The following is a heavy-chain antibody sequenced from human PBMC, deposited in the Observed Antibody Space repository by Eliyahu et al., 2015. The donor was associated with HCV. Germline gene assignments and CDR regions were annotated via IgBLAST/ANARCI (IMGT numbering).Heavy chain of an antibody. CDR2: INPSGGST. J-gene: IGHJ3*02. Sequence: QVQLVQSGAEVKKPGASVKVSCKASGYTFTSYYMXWVRQAPGQGLEWMGIINPSGGSTSYAQKFQGRVTMTRDTSTSTVYMELSSLRSEDTAVYYCARVVKYCSSTSCYSDAFDIWGQGTMVTVSS. V-gene: IGHV1-46*01. D-gene: IGHD2-2*01. CDR1: GYTFTSYY. CDR3: ARVVKYCSSTSCYSDAFDI.